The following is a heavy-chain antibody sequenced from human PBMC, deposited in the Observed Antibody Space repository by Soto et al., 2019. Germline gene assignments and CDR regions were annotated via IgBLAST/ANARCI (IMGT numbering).Heavy chain of an antibody. D-gene: IGHD6-13*01. J-gene: IGHJ4*02. V-gene: IGHV3-30*18. Sequence: QVQLVESGGGVVQPGRSLRLSCAASGFTFSSYGMHWVRQAPGKGLEWVAVISYDGSNKYYADSVKGRFTISRDNSXHTLYLQMNSLRAEDTAVYYCAKEYGSSSLSPDFDYWGQGTLVTVSS. CDR1: GFTFSSYG. CDR2: ISYDGSNK. CDR3: AKEYGSSSLSPDFDY.